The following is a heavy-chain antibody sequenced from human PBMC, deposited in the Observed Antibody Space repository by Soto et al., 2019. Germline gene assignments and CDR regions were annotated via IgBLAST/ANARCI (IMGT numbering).Heavy chain of an antibody. V-gene: IGHV3-30*03. CDR3: AGRQQNYYYYGMDV. D-gene: IGHD6-13*01. J-gene: IGHJ6*02. CDR1: GISISTYA. CDR2: ISQDGSVK. Sequence: QVQLVESGGGVVQPGRSLTVSCAASGISISTYAMYWVRQAPGKGLEWVAVISQDGSVKYYADSVKGRFTISRDNPKNTLFLQMNSLGADDTAVYYCAGRQQNYYYYGMDVWGQGTTVTVSS.